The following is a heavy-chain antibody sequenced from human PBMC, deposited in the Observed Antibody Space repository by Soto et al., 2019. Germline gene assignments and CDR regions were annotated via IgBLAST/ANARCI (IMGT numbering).Heavy chain of an antibody. CDR1: GYTFTSYG. D-gene: IGHD1-26*01. CDR2: TNPYNGNT. V-gene: IGHV1-18*01. J-gene: IGHJ5*02. CDR3: TRDPVGGNWFDP. Sequence: QVQLVQSGVEVKKPGASVKVSCKASGYTFTSYGISWVRQAPVQGLEWMGWTNPYNGNTNYAQKLQGRVTMTTDTSTSTAYMELRSLRSDDTAVYYCTRDPVGGNWFDPWGQGTLVTVSS.